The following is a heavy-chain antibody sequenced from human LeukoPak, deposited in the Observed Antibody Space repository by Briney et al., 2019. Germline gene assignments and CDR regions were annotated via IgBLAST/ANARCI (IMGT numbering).Heavy chain of an antibody. V-gene: IGHV1-2*06. D-gene: IGHD6-13*01. CDR1: GYTFTSYY. CDR3: ARVEYSSSWYRD. CDR2: INPNSGGT. Sequence: GASVKVSCKASGYTFTSYYMHWVRQAPGQGLEWMGRINPNSGGTNYAQKFQGRVTMTRDTSISTAYMELSRLRSDDTAVYYCARVEYSSSWYRDWGQGTLVTVSS. J-gene: IGHJ4*02.